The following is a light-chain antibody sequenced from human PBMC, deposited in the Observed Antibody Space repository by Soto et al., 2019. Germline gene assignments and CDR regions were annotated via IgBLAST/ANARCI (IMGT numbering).Light chain of an antibody. V-gene: IGLV8-61*01. CDR3: VLYMGGGIVL. CDR1: SGSVSTSYY. CDR2: STN. Sequence: QTVVTQEPSFSVSPGGTVTLTCGLSSGSVSTSYYPSWYQQTPGQAPRTLIYSTNARSSGVPDRFSGSILGDKAALTITGAQADDESDYYCVLYMGGGIVLFGRGTQLTVL. J-gene: IGLJ2*01.